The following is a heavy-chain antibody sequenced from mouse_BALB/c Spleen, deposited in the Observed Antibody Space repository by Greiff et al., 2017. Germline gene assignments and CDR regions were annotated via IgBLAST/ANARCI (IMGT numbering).Heavy chain of an antibody. Sequence: EVKLEESGGGLVQPGGSMKLSCVASGFTFSSYWMSWVRQSPEKGLEWVAEIRLKSDNYATHYAESVKGKFTISRDDSKSRLYLQMNSLRAEDTGIYYCGRYDDAMDYWGQGTSVTVSS. CDR2: IRLKSDNYAT. V-gene: IGHV6-6*02. J-gene: IGHJ4*01. CDR1: GFTFSSYW. CDR3: GRYDDAMDY. D-gene: IGHD2-14*01.